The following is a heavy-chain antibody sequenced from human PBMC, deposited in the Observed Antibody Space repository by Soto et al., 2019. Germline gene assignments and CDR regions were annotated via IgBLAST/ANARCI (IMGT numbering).Heavy chain of an antibody. J-gene: IGHJ6*03. CDR2: ISAYNGNT. Sequence: QVQLVQSGAEVKKPGASVKVSCKASGYTFTSYGISWVRQAPGQGLEWMGWISAYNGNTNYAQKLQGRVTMTTDTSTSTAYMELRSLRSDDTAVYYCARDPPHCSGGSCCSESLDYYYYYMDVWGKGTTVTVSS. CDR1: GYTFTSYG. CDR3: ARDPPHCSGGSCCSESLDYYYYYMDV. D-gene: IGHD2-15*01. V-gene: IGHV1-18*01.